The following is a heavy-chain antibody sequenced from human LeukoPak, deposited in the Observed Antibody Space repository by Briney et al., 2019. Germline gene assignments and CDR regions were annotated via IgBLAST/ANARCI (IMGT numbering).Heavy chain of an antibody. CDR1: GGSFSGYY. V-gene: IGHV4-34*01. Sequence: SETLSLTCAVYGGSFSGYYWSWIRQPPGKGLEWIGEINHSGSTNYNPSLKSRVTISVDTSKNQFSLKLSSVTAADTAVYYCARAPTAMVTNFDYWGQGTLVTVSS. J-gene: IGHJ4*02. D-gene: IGHD5-18*01. CDR3: ARAPTAMVTNFDY. CDR2: INHSGST.